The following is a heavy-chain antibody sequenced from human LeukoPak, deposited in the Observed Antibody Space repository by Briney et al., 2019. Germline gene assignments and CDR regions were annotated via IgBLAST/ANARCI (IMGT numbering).Heavy chain of an antibody. V-gene: IGHV5-51*01. CDR1: GYSFTSYW. Sequence: GESLKISCKGSGYSFTSYWIGWVRQMPGKGLEWMGIIYPGDSGTKYSPSFQGQVTISADKSISTAYLQWSSLKASDTAMYYCARTGYTSGWYVGSFDYWGQGTLATVSS. CDR3: ARTGYTSGWYVGSFDY. D-gene: IGHD6-19*01. CDR2: IYPGDSGT. J-gene: IGHJ4*02.